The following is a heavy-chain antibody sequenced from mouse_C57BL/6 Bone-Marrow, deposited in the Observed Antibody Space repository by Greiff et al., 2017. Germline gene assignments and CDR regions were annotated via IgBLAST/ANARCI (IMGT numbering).Heavy chain of an antibody. V-gene: IGHV1-64*01. J-gene: IGHJ3*01. CDR2: IHPNSGST. D-gene: IGHD2-14*01. Sequence: VQLQQPGAELVKPGASVKLSCKASGYTFTSYWMHWVKQRPGQGLEWIGMIHPNSGSTNYNEKFKSKATLTVDKSSSTAYMQLSSLTSEDSAVYYCAREEDMGTTTWFAYWGQGTLVTVSA. CDR3: AREEDMGTTTWFAY. CDR1: GYTFTSYW.